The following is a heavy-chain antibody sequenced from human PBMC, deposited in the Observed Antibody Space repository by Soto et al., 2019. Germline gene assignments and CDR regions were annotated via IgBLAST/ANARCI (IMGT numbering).Heavy chain of an antibody. CDR3: ARGLILWFGEFSRRGGYYYYMDV. CDR1: GGSFSGYQ. Sequence: QVQLQQWGAGLLKPSETLSLTCAVYGGSFSGYQWTWIRQTPGKGLEWIGEINDSGNINYNPSLKSRVTILLDTPKKPISLKLNSVTAADSAVYYCARGLILWFGEFSRRGGYYYYMDVWGKGTTVTVSS. V-gene: IGHV4-34*01. CDR2: INDSGNI. J-gene: IGHJ6*03. D-gene: IGHD3-10*01.